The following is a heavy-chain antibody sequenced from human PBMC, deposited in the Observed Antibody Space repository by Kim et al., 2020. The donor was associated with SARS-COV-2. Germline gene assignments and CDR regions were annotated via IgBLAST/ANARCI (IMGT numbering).Heavy chain of an antibody. J-gene: IGHJ4*02. Sequence: SETLSLTCTVSGASIHSGSLSWSWIRQPAGKGLEWIGRLYTSGTNSYNPSLRSRISISVDTSKNQFSLTLTSVTAADTAGYYCARGGTAGYFDFWGQGTLVTVAS. CDR2: LYTSGTN. CDR3: ARGGTAGYFDF. CDR1: GASIHSGSLS. D-gene: IGHD1-7*01. V-gene: IGHV4-61*02.